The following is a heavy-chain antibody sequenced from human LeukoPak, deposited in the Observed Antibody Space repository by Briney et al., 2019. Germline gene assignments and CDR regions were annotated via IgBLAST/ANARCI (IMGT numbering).Heavy chain of an antibody. J-gene: IGHJ4*02. V-gene: IGHV3-7*01. CDR3: ARDFRNAGDY. CDR2: INQDGSEK. CDR1: GFTFTSYW. Sequence: GGSLRLSCAASGFTFTSYWINWVRQAPGKGLEWVAVINQDGSEKYYVDSVKGRFTISRDNAKNSLYLQMNSLRAEDTAVYYCARDFRNAGDYWGPGTLVTVSS. D-gene: IGHD1-14*01.